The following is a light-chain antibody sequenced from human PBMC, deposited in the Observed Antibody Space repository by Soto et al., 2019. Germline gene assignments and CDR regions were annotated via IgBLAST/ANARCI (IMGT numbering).Light chain of an antibody. CDR1: SSDVGGYNY. V-gene: IGLV2-14*03. CDR3: TSFTSRSTWV. CDR2: KIS. Sequence: QSALTQPASVSGAPGQSITISCTGTSSDVGGYNYFSWFQQHPGKAPKLKIYKISNPPSGVSNRFSGSKSGYTASLTISELQAEDEADYYCTSFTSRSTWVFGGGTKLTVL. J-gene: IGLJ3*02.